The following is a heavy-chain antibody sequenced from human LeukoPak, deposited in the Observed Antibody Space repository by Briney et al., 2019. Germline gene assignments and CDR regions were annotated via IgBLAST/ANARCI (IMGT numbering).Heavy chain of an antibody. CDR2: IYYSGST. CDR1: GGSISSYY. CDR3: ARHIEDYFGSGNYYNDF. D-gene: IGHD3-10*01. J-gene: IGHJ4*02. Sequence: SETLSLTCTVSGGSISSYYWSWIRQPPGKGLEFIGYIYYSGSTNYNPSLKSRVTISVDTSKNQFSLKLTSVTAADTAVYYCARHIEDYFGSGNYYNDFWGQGPLVTVSS. V-gene: IGHV4-59*08.